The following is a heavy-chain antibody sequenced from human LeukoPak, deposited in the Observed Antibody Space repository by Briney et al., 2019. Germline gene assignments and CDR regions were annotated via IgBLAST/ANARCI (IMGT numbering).Heavy chain of an antibody. Sequence: GGSLRLSCAASGFTFSSYAMSWVRQAPGKGLEWVSAITGSGGSAYYADSVKGRFTISRDNSKNTLYLQMNSLRAEDTAVYYCAKRAYCSSTSCSFNFDYWGQGTLVTVSS. D-gene: IGHD2-2*01. CDR1: GFTFSSYA. V-gene: IGHV3-23*01. CDR2: ITGSGGSA. J-gene: IGHJ4*02. CDR3: AKRAYCSSTSCSFNFDY.